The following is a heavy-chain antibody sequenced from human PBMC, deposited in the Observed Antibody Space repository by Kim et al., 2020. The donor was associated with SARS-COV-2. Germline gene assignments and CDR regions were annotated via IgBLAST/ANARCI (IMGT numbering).Heavy chain of an antibody. CDR3: ARGGEWFGELYHFDY. CDR2: INHSGST. CDR1: GGSFSGYY. D-gene: IGHD3-10*01. J-gene: IGHJ4*02. Sequence: SETLSLTCAVYGGSFSGYYWSWIRQPPGKGLEWIGEINHSGSTNYNPSLKSRVTISVDTSKNQFSLKLSSVTAADTAVYYCARGGEWFGELYHFDYWGQG. V-gene: IGHV4-34*01.